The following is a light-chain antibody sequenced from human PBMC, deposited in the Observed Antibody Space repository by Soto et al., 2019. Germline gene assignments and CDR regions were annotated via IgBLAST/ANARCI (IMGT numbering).Light chain of an antibody. Sequence: EIVMTQSPGTLSLSPGERATLSCRASQSVSSSYLAWYQQKPGQAPRLLIYGASSRATGIPDRFSGSGSGTDFTLTSSRLEPEDFAVYYCQQYGSPVTFGQGNKLVIK. CDR1: QSVSSSY. V-gene: IGKV3-20*01. CDR3: QQYGSPVT. J-gene: IGKJ2*01. CDR2: GAS.